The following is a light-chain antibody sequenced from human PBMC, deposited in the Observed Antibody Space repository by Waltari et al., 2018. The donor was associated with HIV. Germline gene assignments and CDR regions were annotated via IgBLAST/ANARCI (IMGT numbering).Light chain of an antibody. Sequence: QSVLTQPPSVSAAPGQKVTISCSGSSSNLENNYVSWYQQLPGTAPKLLIYDNNLRPSGIPARFSGSTSGTSATLGITGLQTGDEADYYCGTWDISLSVVVFGGGTKLTVL. CDR2: DNN. CDR1: SSNLENNY. J-gene: IGLJ2*01. CDR3: GTWDISLSVVV. V-gene: IGLV1-51*01.